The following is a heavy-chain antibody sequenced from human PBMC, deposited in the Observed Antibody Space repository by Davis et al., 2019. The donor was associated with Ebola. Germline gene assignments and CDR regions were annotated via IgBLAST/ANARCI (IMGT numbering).Heavy chain of an antibody. Sequence: ASVKVSCKASGYTFTSYGISWVRQAPGQGLEWMGWISAYNGNTNYAQKLQGRVTMTRDTSASTAYMELSSLRSEDTAVYYCARDSYGSGSSFDPWGQGTLVTVSS. J-gene: IGHJ5*02. CDR3: ARDSYGSGSSFDP. D-gene: IGHD3-10*01. V-gene: IGHV1-18*01. CDR2: ISAYNGNT. CDR1: GYTFTSYG.